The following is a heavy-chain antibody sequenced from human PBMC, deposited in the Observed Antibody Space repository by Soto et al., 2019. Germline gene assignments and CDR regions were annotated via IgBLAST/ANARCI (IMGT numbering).Heavy chain of an antibody. Sequence: EVLLVESGGGLVQPGGSLRLSCAASGFTFSRYWIHWVRQAPRKGLVWLSRINGDGTSIYYADSVKGRFTVYRDNAKNTLYLPMNSMRGEDTAVYYCARDHGGWFDSGGQGNLVTVSS. CDR1: GFTFSRYW. D-gene: IGHD4-17*01. J-gene: IGHJ5*01. CDR3: ARDHGGWFDS. V-gene: IGHV3-74*01. CDR2: INGDGTSI.